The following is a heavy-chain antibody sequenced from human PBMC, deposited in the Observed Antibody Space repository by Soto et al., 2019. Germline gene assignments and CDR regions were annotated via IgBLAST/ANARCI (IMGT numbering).Heavy chain of an antibody. D-gene: IGHD1-7*01. Sequence: QLQLRESASGLVKPSQTLSLTCAVSGGSISDGGHAWTWIRQPPGKGLEWIGYIYQSGSAYYTPSLKRRVTISMDQSKNQISLTLKSVTAADTAIYYCAWNYDADAFDIWGQGTMVPVSS. CDR3: AWNYDADAFDI. CDR1: GGSISDGGHA. J-gene: IGHJ3*02. CDR2: IYQSGSA. V-gene: IGHV4-30-2*01.